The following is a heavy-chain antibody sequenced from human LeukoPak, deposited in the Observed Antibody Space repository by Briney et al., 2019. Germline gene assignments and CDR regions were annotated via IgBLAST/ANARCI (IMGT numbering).Heavy chain of an antibody. V-gene: IGHV4-59*01. CDR3: ARSDYGGNYYYYGMDV. D-gene: IGHD4-23*01. CDR1: GGSISSYY. J-gene: IGHJ6*02. Sequence: PSETLSLTCTVSGGSISSYYWSWIRQPPGKGLEWIGYIYYSGSTNYNPSLKSRVTISVDTSKNQFSLKLSSVTAADTAVYYCARSDYGGNYYYYGMDVWGQGTTVTVSS. CDR2: IYYSGST.